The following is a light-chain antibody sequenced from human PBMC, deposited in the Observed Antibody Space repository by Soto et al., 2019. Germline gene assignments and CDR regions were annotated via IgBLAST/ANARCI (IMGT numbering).Light chain of an antibody. Sequence: EIVMTQSPATLSVSPGERATLSCRASQTVTGALAWYQQKPGQTPRLLLYGASTRATGVPDRFSGSGSGTDFSLAISSPQSEDFAVYYCQQYNDWPPYTFGQGTNVEIK. CDR2: GAS. V-gene: IGKV3-15*01. CDR1: QTVTGA. J-gene: IGKJ2*01. CDR3: QQYNDWPPYT.